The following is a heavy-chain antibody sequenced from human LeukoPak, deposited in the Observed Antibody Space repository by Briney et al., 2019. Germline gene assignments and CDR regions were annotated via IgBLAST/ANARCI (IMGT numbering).Heavy chain of an antibody. CDR2: IYPGDSDT. CDR3: ARHRYNGAAANAFDI. CDR1: GYSFTSYW. J-gene: IGHJ3*02. V-gene: IGHV5-51*01. Sequence: GESLKISCKGSGYSFTSYWIGWVRQMPGKGLEWMGIIYPGDSDTRYSPSFQGQVTISADKSISTAYLQWSSLKASDTAMYYCARHRYNGAAANAFDIWGQGTMVTVSS. D-gene: IGHD6-13*01.